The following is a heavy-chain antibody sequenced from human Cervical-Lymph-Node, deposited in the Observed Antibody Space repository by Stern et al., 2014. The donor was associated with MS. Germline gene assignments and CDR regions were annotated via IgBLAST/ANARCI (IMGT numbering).Heavy chain of an antibody. J-gene: IGHJ4*02. Sequence: QVQLVESGAEERQPGSSVKVSCKASGGTFSNLAISWLRQAPGQGLEWMGGIIPMFGAANYAQKFQGTVTITADESTNTVYMELGSLRSEDAALYYCARDKEAHYFDSWGQGTLVTVSS. CDR1: GGTFSNLA. CDR2: IIPMFGAA. CDR3: ARDKEAHYFDS. V-gene: IGHV1-69*01.